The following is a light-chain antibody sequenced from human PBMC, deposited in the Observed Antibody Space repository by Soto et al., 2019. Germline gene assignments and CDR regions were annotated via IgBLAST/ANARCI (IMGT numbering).Light chain of an antibody. Sequence: EIVLTQSPGTLSLSPGEGATLSCRASQSVSNRYLAWYQKKPGQAPRLLIYGASSRATGIPNRFSGSGSGADFTLTISRLEPEDFAVYYCQQDDNSPITFGQGTRLDIK. J-gene: IGKJ5*01. CDR1: QSVSNRY. CDR3: QQDDNSPIT. V-gene: IGKV3-20*01. CDR2: GAS.